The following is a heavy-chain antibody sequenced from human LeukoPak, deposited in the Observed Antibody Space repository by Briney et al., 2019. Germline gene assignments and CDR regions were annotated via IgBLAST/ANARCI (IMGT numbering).Heavy chain of an antibody. CDR2: INSDGSYT. Sequence: GGSLRLSCAAPRFTFSRYWMHWVRQAPGKGLVWVSRINSDGSYTDYADSVKGRFTISRDNAKNTLYLQMNSLRGEDTAVYYCARDITGNPSWGQGTLVTVSS. CDR1: RFTFSRYW. D-gene: IGHD3-10*01. V-gene: IGHV3-74*01. J-gene: IGHJ1*01. CDR3: ARDITGNPS.